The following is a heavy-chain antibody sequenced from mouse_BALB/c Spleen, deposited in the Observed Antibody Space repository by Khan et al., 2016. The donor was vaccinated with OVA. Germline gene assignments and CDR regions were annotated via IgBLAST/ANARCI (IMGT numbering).Heavy chain of an antibody. D-gene: IGHD1-1*01. Sequence: EVKLQESGPGLVKPSQTVSLTCTVTGLSITSGNYRWRWIRQFPGNKLEWIGNIYYSGTVTYTPSLTSRTTIPRDTSKNQFFLEMNPLTAEDTATKYGARDYGSLDWYVGVWGAGTTVTVSS. CDR2: IYYSGTV. CDR3: ARDYGSLDWYVGV. J-gene: IGHJ1*01. V-gene: IGHV3-5*02. CDR1: GLSITSGNYR.